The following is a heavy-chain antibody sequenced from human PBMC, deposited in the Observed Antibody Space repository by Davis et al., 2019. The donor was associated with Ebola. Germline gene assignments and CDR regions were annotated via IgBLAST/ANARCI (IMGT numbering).Heavy chain of an antibody. V-gene: IGHV3-72*01. J-gene: IGHJ6*02. CDR2: TRNKANSYTT. Sequence: GGSLRLSCAASGFTFSDHYMDWVRQAPGKGLEWVGRTRNKANSYTTEYAASVKGRFTISRDDSKNSLYLQMNSLRAEDTAVYYCARGDFWSGYYGWIYYYYGMDVWGQGTTVTVSS. CDR3: ARGDFWSGYYGWIYYYYGMDV. CDR1: GFTFSDHY. D-gene: IGHD3-3*01.